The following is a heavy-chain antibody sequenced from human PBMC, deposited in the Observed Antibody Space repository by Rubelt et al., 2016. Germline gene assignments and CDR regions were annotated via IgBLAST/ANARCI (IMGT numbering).Heavy chain of an antibody. D-gene: IGHD3-10*01. CDR2: LTPLNNIG. CDR1: GGTFNTYS. Sequence: QVQLVQSGAEVKKPGSSVKVSCKAIGGTFNTYSISWVRQAPGQGLEWLGGLTPLNNIGSHAQKLQGRVTITAEKSTSTVYMELSSLRSEDTAVYYCARGYYYGSGDWGQGTLVTVSS. V-gene: IGHV1-69*10. J-gene: IGHJ4*02. CDR3: ARGYYYGSGD.